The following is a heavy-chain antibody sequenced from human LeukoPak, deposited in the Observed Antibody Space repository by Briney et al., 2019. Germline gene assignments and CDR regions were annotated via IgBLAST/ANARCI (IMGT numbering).Heavy chain of an antibody. D-gene: IGHD3-10*01. V-gene: IGHV4-34*01. J-gene: IGHJ4*02. CDR1: GGSFSGYY. CDR2: INHSGST. CDR3: ASGYGSGSYFYVYYFDY. Sequence: PSETLSLTCAAYGGSFSGYYWSWIRQPPGKGLEWIGEINHSGSTNYNPSLKSRVTISVDTSKNQFSLKLSSVTAADTAVYYCASGYGSGSYFYVYYFDYWGQGTLVTVSS.